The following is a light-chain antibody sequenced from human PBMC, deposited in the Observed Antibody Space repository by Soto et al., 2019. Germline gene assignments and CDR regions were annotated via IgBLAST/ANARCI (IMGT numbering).Light chain of an antibody. CDR2: TSN. CDR3: ATWDDSLHGYV. J-gene: IGLJ1*01. Sequence: SVRTQPPSASGTPGQRVTISCSGSNSNIGSNKVNWYQQLPGTAPKLLIYTSNQRPSGVPDRFSGSKSGTSASLAISGLQSEDEADYYCATWDDSLHGYVFGTGTKVTVL. CDR1: NSNIGSNK. V-gene: IGLV1-44*01.